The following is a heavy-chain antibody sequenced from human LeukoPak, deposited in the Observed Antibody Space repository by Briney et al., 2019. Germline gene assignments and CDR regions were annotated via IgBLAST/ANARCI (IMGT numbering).Heavy chain of an antibody. Sequence: GESLKISCKGSGYSFTRYWIGWVRQMPGKGLEWMGIIYPGDSDTRYGPSFQGQVTISADKPISTAYLQWTSLKASDTAIYYCARLHQWGVTGSWFDPWGQGTLVTVSS. CDR3: ARLHQWGVTGSWFDP. CDR1: GYSFTRYW. D-gene: IGHD2-21*02. V-gene: IGHV5-51*04. CDR2: IYPGDSDT. J-gene: IGHJ5*02.